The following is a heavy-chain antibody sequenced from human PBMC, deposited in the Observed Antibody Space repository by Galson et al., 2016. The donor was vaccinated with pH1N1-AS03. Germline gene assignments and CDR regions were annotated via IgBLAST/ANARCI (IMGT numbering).Heavy chain of an antibody. V-gene: IGHV3-33*01. D-gene: IGHD3-16*01. J-gene: IGHJ4*02. Sequence: SLRLSCAASGFTFSSHGMHWVRQTPGKGLEWVAVIWHDGSEKYYADSVKGRFTISRDNSKNTLYLQMNSLRAEDTAVYYCAREPWGSTQGEYWGQGTLVTVSS. CDR2: IWHDGSEK. CDR1: GFTFSSHG. CDR3: AREPWGSTQGEY.